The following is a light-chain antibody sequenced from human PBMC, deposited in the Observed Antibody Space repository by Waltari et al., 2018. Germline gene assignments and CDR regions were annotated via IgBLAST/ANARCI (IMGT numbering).Light chain of an antibody. J-gene: IGKJ2*01. Sequence: EIVITQSPATLSVSPGERATLTCRASQSVSSNLAWYQQKPGQAPRLLIYGTSTRATGIPARFSGSGSGTEFTLTISSLQSEDFAVYYCQQYNNWPPNTFGQGTKLDIK. CDR2: GTS. CDR3: QQYNNWPPNT. V-gene: IGKV3-15*01. CDR1: QSVSSN.